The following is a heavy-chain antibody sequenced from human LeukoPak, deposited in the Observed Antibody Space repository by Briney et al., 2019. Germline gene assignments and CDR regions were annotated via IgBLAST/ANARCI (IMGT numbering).Heavy chain of an antibody. CDR3: ARGDYDILTGYYRAVDY. J-gene: IGHJ4*02. D-gene: IGHD3-9*01. CDR1: GGSISGYH. Sequence: PSETLSLTCNVSGGSISGYHWSWIRQPPGKGLEWLGYIYYSGSSNYNPSLKSRVTISVDTSKNQFSLKLSSVTAADTAVYYCARGDYDILTGYYRAVDYWGQGTLVTVSS. V-gene: IGHV4-59*12. CDR2: IYYSGSS.